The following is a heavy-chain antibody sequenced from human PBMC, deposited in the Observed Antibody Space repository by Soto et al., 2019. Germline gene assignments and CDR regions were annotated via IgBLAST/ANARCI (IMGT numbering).Heavy chain of an antibody. D-gene: IGHD4-17*01. J-gene: IGHJ4*02. V-gene: IGHV3-30*18. CDR2: ISYEGRNK. CDR3: AKGRDSTLLRWQYFDN. CDR1: GLTFSLYG. Sequence: PGGSLRLSCAVSGLTFSLYGMHWVRQAPGKGLEWVAFISYEGRNKYYADSVKGRFTLSRDNSKNTLSLQMESLRPEDTAVYYCAKGRDSTLLRWQYFDNWGQGTQVTVSS.